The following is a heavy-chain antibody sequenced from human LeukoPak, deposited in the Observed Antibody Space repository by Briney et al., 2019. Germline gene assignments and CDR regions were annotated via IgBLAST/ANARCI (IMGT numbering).Heavy chain of an antibody. CDR2: INPNSGGT. J-gene: IGHJ4*02. Sequence: ASLKVSCKASEYIFTGYYMHWVRQTPGQGLEWMGWINPNSGGTNSAQKFQGRVTMIRDTSISTAYMELSRLTSDDTAVYYCARHPYSGSYHFDYWGQGTLVTVSS. CDR3: ARHPYSGSYHFDY. D-gene: IGHD1-26*01. CDR1: EYIFTGYY. V-gene: IGHV1-2*02.